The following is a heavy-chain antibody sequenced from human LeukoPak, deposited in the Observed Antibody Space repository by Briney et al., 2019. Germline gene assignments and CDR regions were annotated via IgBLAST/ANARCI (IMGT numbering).Heavy chain of an antibody. CDR2: MDPNSDNT. D-gene: IGHD7-27*01. CDR1: GYTFTSYD. Sequence: ASVKVSCKASGYTFTSYDIHWVRQATGQGLEWMGWMDPNSDNTIYAQKFQGRVTLTRDTSISTAYMELRSLRSEDTAVYYCMTTSNWGSVIFDYWGQGTLVTASS. V-gene: IGHV1-8*01. CDR3: MTTSNWGSVIFDY. J-gene: IGHJ4*02.